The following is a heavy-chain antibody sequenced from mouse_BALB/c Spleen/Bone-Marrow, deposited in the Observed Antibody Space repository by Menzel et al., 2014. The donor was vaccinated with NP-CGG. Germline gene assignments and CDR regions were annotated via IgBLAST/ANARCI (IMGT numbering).Heavy chain of an antibody. CDR3: ARPTTVVTTGVSFDY. D-gene: IGHD1-1*01. Sequence: EVQLVESGGDLAKPGGSLKLSCAASGFTFSSYGMSWVRQTPDKRLEWVATISSGGSYTYYTDSVKGRVTISSDNAKNTLYLQKSSLKSEDTAMCYCARPTTVVTTGVSFDYWGQGTTLTVSS. J-gene: IGHJ2*01. CDR2: ISSGGSYT. V-gene: IGHV5-6*01. CDR1: GFTFSSYG.